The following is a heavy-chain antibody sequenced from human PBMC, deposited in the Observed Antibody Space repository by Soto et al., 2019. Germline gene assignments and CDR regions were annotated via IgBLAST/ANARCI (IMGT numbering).Heavy chain of an antibody. V-gene: IGHV3-30-3*01. Sequence: GGSLRLSCAASGFTFSSYAMHWVRQAPGKGLEWVAVISYDGSNKYYADSVKGRFTISRDNSKNTLYLQMNSLRAEDTAVYYCARAIIFLRVTAPFPPDYWGQGTLVTVSS. CDR2: ISYDGSNK. CDR1: GFTFSSYA. D-gene: IGHD3-9*01. CDR3: ARAIIFLRVTAPFPPDY. J-gene: IGHJ4*02.